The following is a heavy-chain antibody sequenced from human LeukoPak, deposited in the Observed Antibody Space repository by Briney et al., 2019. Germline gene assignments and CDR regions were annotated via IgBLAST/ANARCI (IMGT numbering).Heavy chain of an antibody. CDR2: IGIDSGNT. CDR3: ARDYKYAFDN. J-gene: IGHJ4*02. V-gene: IGHV3-48*01. Sequence: GGSLRLSCAASGFTFSDYSMNWVRQAPGKGLEWISYIGIDSGNTNYADSVKGRFTISGDKAKNSLYPQMNSLRVEDTAVYYCARDYKYAFDNWGQGTLVTVSS. D-gene: IGHD5-24*01. CDR1: GFTFSDYS.